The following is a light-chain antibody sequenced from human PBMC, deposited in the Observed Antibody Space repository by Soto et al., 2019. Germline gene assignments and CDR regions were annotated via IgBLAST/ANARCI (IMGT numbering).Light chain of an antibody. CDR1: QGISSY. J-gene: IGKJ1*01. V-gene: IGKV1-9*01. CDR3: QQYNSYWT. CDR2: AAS. Sequence: IQLTQSPSSLSASVVDRVTITCRASQGISSYLAWYQQKPGKAPKLLIYAASTLQSGVPSRFSGSGSGTDFTLTISSLQPEDFATYYCQQYNSYWTFGQGTKVDIK.